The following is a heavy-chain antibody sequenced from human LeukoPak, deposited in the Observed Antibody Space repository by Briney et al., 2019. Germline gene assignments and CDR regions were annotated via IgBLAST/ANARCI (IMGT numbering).Heavy chain of an antibody. V-gene: IGHV4-39*01. J-gene: IGHJ4*02. CDR1: GGSISSSSYY. D-gene: IGHD1-26*01. CDR2: IYYSGST. Sequence: SETLSLTCTVSGGSISSSSYYWGWIRQPPGKGLEWIGSIYYSGSTYYNPSLKSRVTISVDTSKNQFSLKLSSVTAADTAVYYFIKVGATHYFDYWGQGTLVTVSS. CDR3: IKVGATHYFDY.